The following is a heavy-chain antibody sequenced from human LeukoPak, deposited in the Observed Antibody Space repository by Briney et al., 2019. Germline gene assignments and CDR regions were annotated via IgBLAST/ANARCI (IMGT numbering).Heavy chain of an antibody. D-gene: IGHD2-15*01. J-gene: IGHJ3*02. Sequence: SVKVSCKASGGTFSSYAISWVRQAPGQGLEWMGGIIPIFGTANYAQKFQGRVTVTTDESTSTAYMELSSLRSEDTAVYYCARLYCSGGSCYRRGAFDIWGQGTMVTVSS. CDR1: GGTFSSYA. V-gene: IGHV1-69*05. CDR2: IIPIFGTA. CDR3: ARLYCSGGSCYRRGAFDI.